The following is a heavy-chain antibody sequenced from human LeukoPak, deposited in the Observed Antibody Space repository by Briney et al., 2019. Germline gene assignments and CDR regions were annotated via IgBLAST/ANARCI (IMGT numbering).Heavy chain of an antibody. CDR2: INPNSGGT. V-gene: IGHV1-2*02. Sequence: ASVKVSCKVSGYTLTELSMHWVRQAPGQGLEWMGWINPNSGGTNYAQKFQGRVTMTRDTSISTAYMELSRLRSDDTAVYYCAREVSSSRGNWFDPWGQGTLVTVSS. D-gene: IGHD6-6*01. J-gene: IGHJ5*02. CDR3: AREVSSSRGNWFDP. CDR1: GYTLTELS.